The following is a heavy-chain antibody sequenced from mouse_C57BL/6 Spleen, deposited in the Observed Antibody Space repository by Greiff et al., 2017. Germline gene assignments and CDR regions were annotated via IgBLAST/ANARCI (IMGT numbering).Heavy chain of an antibody. Sequence: EVKLQQSVAELVRPGASVKLSCTASGFNIKNTYMHWVKQRPEQGLEWIGRIDPANGNTKYAPKFQGKATITADPSSNTAYLQLSSLTSEDTAIYYCASGGGSSYEGYAMDYWGQGTSVTVSS. CDR1: GFNIKNTY. J-gene: IGHJ4*01. CDR3: ASGGGSSYEGYAMDY. CDR2: IDPANGNT. V-gene: IGHV14-3*01. D-gene: IGHD1-1*01.